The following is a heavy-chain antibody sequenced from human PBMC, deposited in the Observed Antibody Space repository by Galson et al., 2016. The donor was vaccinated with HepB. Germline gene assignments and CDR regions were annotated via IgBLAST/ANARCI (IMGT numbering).Heavy chain of an antibody. Sequence: SLRLSCAASGFTFSSYTMNWVRQAPGKGLEWVSSITCSGSYIYYADSVKGRFTISRDNAKNSLYLQMSSLRAEDTAMYYCARSILTGTPLNDYWGQGILVTVSS. CDR1: GFTFSSYT. CDR2: ITCSGSYI. V-gene: IGHV3-21*06. J-gene: IGHJ4*02. CDR3: ARSILTGTPLNDY. D-gene: IGHD3-9*01.